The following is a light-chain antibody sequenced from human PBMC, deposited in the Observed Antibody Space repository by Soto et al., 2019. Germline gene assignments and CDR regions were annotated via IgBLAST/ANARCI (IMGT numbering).Light chain of an antibody. V-gene: IGLV2-14*01. Sequence: QSALTQPASVSGSPGQSITISCTGTSSDVGGYNYVYWYQQHPGKAPKLMIYEVSNRPSGVSNRFSGSKSGNTASLTISGLQAEDEADYYCSSYTSRSTRDYVFGSGTKVTVL. CDR3: SSYTSRSTRDYV. CDR2: EVS. J-gene: IGLJ1*01. CDR1: SSDVGGYNY.